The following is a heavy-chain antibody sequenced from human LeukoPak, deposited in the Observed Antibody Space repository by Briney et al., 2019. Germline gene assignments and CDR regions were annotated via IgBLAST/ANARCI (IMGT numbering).Heavy chain of an antibody. J-gene: IGHJ5*02. CDR1: GGSFSGYY. D-gene: IGHD2/OR15-2a*01. Sequence: SETLSLTCAVYGGSFSGYYWSWIRQPPGKGLEWIGEINHSGSTNYNPPLKSRVTISVDTSKNQFSLKLSSVTAADTAVYYCAREILFEFDPWGQGTLVTVSS. V-gene: IGHV4-34*01. CDR2: INHSGST. CDR3: AREILFEFDP.